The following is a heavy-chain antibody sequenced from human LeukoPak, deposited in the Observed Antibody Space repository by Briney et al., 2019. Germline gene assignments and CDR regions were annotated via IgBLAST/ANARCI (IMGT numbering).Heavy chain of an antibody. CDR2: INPNSGGT. J-gene: IGHJ6*02. V-gene: IGHV1-2*04. Sequence: GASVKVSCKASGYTFTGYYMHWVRQAPGQGLEWMGWINPNSGGTNYAQKFQGWVTMTRDTSISTAYMELSRLRSDDTAVYYCARDSSRVLWFGELFTAGHYGMDVWGQGTTVTVSS. D-gene: IGHD3-10*01. CDR1: GYTFTGYY. CDR3: ARDSSRVLWFGELFTAGHYGMDV.